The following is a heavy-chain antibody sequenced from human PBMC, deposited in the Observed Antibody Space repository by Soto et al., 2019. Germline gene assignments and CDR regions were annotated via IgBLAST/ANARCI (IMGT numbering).Heavy chain of an antibody. Sequence: PENLRVTCAVSGGMAKAYYWNWFRQPLGKGLEWIGEINHTGGTHYNPSLKSRVTMSVDTSKNQFSLRLSSVTAADTGVYYPPTLITLFRLLIPPLHPSSQLTQVT. V-gene: IGHV4-34*08. CDR2: INHTGGT. D-gene: IGHD3-3*01. CDR1: GGMAKAYY. CDR3: PTLITLFRLLIPPLHP. J-gene: IGHJ5*02.